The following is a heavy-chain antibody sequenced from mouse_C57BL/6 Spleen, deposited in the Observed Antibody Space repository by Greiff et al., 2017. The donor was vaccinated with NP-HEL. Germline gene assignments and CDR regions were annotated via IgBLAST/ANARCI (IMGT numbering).Heavy chain of an antibody. J-gene: IGHJ4*01. CDR3: AIGYSYAMDY. CDR2: IDPSDSYT. V-gene: IGHV1-50*01. D-gene: IGHD2-3*01. CDR1: GYTFTSYW. Sequence: QVQLQQPGAELVKPGASVKLSCKASGYTFTSYWMQWVKQRPGQGLEWIGEIDPSDSYTNYNQKFKGKATLTVDTSSSTAYMQLSSLTSEDSAVYYCAIGYSYAMDYWGQGTSVTVSS.